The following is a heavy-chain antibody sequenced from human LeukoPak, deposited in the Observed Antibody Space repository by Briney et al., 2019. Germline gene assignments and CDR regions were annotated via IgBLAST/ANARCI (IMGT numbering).Heavy chain of an antibody. V-gene: IGHV1-2*02. CDR1: GYTFTGYY. CDR2: INPNSGGT. D-gene: IGHD6-6*01. Sequence: ASVKVSFKASGYTFTGYYMHWVRQAPGQGLEWMGWINPNSGGTNYAQKFQGRVTMTRDTSISTAYMELSRLRYDDTAVYYCARDASLSSSSYFDYWGQGTLVTVSS. J-gene: IGHJ4*02. CDR3: ARDASLSSSSYFDY.